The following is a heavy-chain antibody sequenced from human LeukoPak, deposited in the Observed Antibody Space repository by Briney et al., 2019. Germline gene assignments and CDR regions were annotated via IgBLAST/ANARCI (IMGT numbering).Heavy chain of an antibody. D-gene: IGHD2-21*02. Sequence: SETLSLTCTVSGGSISSYYWSWIRQPPGKGLEWMGYMYYTGSTNYNPSLKSRVTISVDTSKNQFSLKLSSVTAADTAVYYCARGALRRDYYYNYYGLDVWGQGTTVTVSS. CDR1: GGSISSYY. CDR2: MYYTGST. V-gene: IGHV4-59*01. CDR3: ARGALRRDYYYNYYGLDV. J-gene: IGHJ6*02.